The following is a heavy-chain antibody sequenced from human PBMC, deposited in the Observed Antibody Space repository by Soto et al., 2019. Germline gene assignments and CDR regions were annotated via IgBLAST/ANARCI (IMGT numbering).Heavy chain of an antibody. Sequence: GESLKISCKGSGYSFTIYWIGWVRQMPGKGLEWMGIIYPGDSDTRYSPSFQGQVTISADKSISTAYLQWSSLKASDTAMYYCASQTGKISTGGNFGLAFDIWGQGTMVTVSS. CDR2: IYPGDSDT. D-gene: IGHD2-8*02. V-gene: IGHV5-51*01. CDR3: ASQTGKISTGGNFGLAFDI. CDR1: GYSFTIYW. J-gene: IGHJ3*02.